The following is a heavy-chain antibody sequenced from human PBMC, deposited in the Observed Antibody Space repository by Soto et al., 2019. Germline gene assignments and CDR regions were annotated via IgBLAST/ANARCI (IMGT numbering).Heavy chain of an antibody. CDR2: IRFDGTDE. V-gene: IGHV3-33*01. CDR3: ARDGIGGPRPAFDY. D-gene: IGHD2-15*01. J-gene: IGHJ4*02. CDR1: KSIFTGYG. Sequence: PGRSLRLSCAASKSIFTGYGMHWVRQTPGKGLEWVAVIRFDGTDEHYADSVKGRFTISRDNSKNMLYLQMNSLRVEDTALYYCARDGIGGPRPAFDYWGQGTLVTGSS.